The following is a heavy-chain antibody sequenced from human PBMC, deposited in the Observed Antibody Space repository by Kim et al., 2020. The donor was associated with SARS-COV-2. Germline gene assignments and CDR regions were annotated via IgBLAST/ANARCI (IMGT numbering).Heavy chain of an antibody. D-gene: IGHD3-22*01. J-gene: IGHJ4*02. CDR1: GYTFTGYY. V-gene: IGHV1-2*06. CDR2: INPNSGGT. CDR3: ARISPITMIVNPARRGFPD. Sequence: ASVKVSCKASGYTFTGYYMHWVRQAPGQGLEWMGRINPNSGGTNYAQKFQGRVTMTRDTSTSTAYMELSRLRSDDTAVYYCARISPITMIVNPARRGFPDGGQGTLLTVSS.